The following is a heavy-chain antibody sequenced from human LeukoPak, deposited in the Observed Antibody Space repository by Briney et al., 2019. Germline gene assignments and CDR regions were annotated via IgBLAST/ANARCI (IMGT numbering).Heavy chain of an antibody. J-gene: IGHJ4*02. CDR3: ARAYTPFYCSGGSCSAYYFDY. CDR2: INHNGST. V-gene: IGHV4-34*01. CDR1: GGSFSGYY. Sequence: SETLSLTCAVYGGSFSGYYWSWIRQPPGKGLEWIGEINHNGSTNYNPSLKSRVTISVDTSKNQFSLKLSSVTAADTAVYYCARAYTPFYCSGGSCSAYYFDYWGQGTLVTVSS. D-gene: IGHD2-15*01.